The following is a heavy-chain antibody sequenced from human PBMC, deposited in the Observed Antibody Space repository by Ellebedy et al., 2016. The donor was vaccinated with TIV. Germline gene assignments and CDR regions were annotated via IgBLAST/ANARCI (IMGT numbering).Heavy chain of an antibody. CDR2: INHSGSA. D-gene: IGHD3-10*01. CDR1: GGSFSEYH. Sequence: SETLSLTXAVYGGSFSEYHWSWIRQFPGKGLEWIGEINHSGSANYSPSLKSRVTISVDTSKSQSSLKVTSVTAADTAVYFCARRGYGSGRYNWFDPWGQGTLVTVSS. V-gene: IGHV4-34*01. CDR3: ARRGYGSGRYNWFDP. J-gene: IGHJ5*02.